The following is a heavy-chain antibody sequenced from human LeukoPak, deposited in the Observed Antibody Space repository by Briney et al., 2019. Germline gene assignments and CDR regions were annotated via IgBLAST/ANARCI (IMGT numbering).Heavy chain of an antibody. CDR2: INHSGGT. J-gene: IGHJ3*02. Sequence: PSETLSLTCAVYGGSFSGYYWSWIRQPPGKGLEWIGEINHSGGTNYNPSLKSRVTISVDTSKNQFSLKLGSVTAADTAVYYCARDRGGSYFDAFDIWGQGTMVTVSS. V-gene: IGHV4-34*01. CDR3: ARDRGGSYFDAFDI. CDR1: GGSFSGYY. D-gene: IGHD1-26*01.